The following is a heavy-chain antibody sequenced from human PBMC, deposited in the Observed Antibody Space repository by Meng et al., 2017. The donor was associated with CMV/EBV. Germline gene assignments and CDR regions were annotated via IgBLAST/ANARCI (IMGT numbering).Heavy chain of an antibody. J-gene: IGHJ5*02. V-gene: IGHV4-34*01. D-gene: IGHD1-26*01. CDR2: INHSGST. CDR1: GGAFSGYY. CDR3: ARGVGGWFDP. Sequence: QVALQQWGAGLLKPSETMSFTCAVYGGAFSGYYWSWIRQPPGKGLEWIGEINHSGSTNYNPSLKSRVTISVDTSKNQFSLKLSSVTAGDRDVYYCARGVGGWFDPWGQGTLVTVSS.